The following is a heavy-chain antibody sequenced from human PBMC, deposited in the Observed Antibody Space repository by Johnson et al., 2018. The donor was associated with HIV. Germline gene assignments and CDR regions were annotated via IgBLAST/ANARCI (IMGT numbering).Heavy chain of an antibody. D-gene: IGHD2-2*01. V-gene: IGHV3-9*01. Sequence: VQLVESGGGLVQPGRSLRLSCAASGFTFDDYAMHWVRQAPGKGLEWVSGISWNSGSIGYADSVKGRFTISRDNAKNSLYLQMNSLRAEDTALYYCAKDNMHAFDIWGQGTMVTVSS. CDR2: ISWNSGSI. CDR3: AKDNMHAFDI. J-gene: IGHJ3*02. CDR1: GFTFDDYA.